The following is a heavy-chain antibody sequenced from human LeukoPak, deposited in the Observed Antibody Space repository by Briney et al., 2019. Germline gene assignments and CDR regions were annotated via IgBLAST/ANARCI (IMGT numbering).Heavy chain of an antibody. CDR3: ARRRYYDGSGYLE. Sequence: SETLSLTCSVSGDSVSRSDSYWDWIRQPPGKGLEWIGSIYCGGRAYYSPSHNSQVTMSVDPSNNQFSLNLRSVTAADTAVYYCARRRYYDGSGYLEWGQGTLLSVSS. D-gene: IGHD3-22*01. CDR1: GDSVSRSDSY. V-gene: IGHV4-39*01. J-gene: IGHJ1*01. CDR2: IYCGGRA.